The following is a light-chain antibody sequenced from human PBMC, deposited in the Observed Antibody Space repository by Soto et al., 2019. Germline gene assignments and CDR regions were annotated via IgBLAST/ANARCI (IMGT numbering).Light chain of an antibody. CDR2: GAS. Sequence: IVLTQSPGTVSLSPGERATLSSGASQTGGSSCLAWYQQKPGQAPRLLIYGASSRAPGIQDRFSGSGSGTDFTLTSSRLEPDDSAVYFCQHYGSAQWTFGQWTFCQGTKVEIK. V-gene: IGKV3-20*01. CDR1: QTGGSSC. CDR3: QHYGSAQWTFGQWT. J-gene: IGKJ1*01.